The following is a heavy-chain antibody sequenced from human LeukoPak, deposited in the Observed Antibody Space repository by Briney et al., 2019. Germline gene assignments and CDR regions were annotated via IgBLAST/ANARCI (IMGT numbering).Heavy chain of an antibody. CDR2: INHSGST. CDR3: ARAGGYGGGSYRRYYYYYYMDV. J-gene: IGHJ6*03. CDR1: GGSFSGYY. V-gene: IGHV4-34*01. D-gene: IGHD3-16*02. Sequence: SETLSLTCAVYGGSFSGYYWSWIRQPPGKVLEWIGEINHSGSTNYNPSLKSRVTISVDTSKNQFSLKLSSVTAADTAVYYCARAGGYGGGSYRRYYYYYYMDVWGKGTTVTVSS.